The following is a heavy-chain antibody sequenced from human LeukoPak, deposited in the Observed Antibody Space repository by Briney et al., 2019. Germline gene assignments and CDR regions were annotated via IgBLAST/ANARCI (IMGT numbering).Heavy chain of an antibody. CDR1: GYTFSSYG. D-gene: IGHD3-22*01. Sequence: ASVKVSCKASGYTFSSYGISWVRQAPGQGLEWMGWISAYNGNTKYAQKLQGRVTMTTDTSTSTTYMELRSLKSDDTAVYYCARETTAYSYDSSGYPDFDYWGQGTLVTVSS. J-gene: IGHJ4*02. V-gene: IGHV1-18*01. CDR3: ARETTAYSYDSSGYPDFDY. CDR2: ISAYNGNT.